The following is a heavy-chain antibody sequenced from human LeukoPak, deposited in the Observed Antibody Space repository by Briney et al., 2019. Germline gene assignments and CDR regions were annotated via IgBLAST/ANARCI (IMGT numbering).Heavy chain of an antibody. CDR1: GFTFSSYA. D-gene: IGHD5-18*01. J-gene: IGHJ4*02. CDR3: AKDWDTAMVTAYFDY. V-gene: IGHV3-23*01. Sequence: PGGSLRLSXAASGFTFSSYAMSWVRQAPGKGLEWVSAISGSGGSTYYADSVKGRFTISRDNSKNTLYLQMNSPRAEDTAVYYCAKDWDTAMVTAYFDYWGQGTLVTVSS. CDR2: ISGSGGST.